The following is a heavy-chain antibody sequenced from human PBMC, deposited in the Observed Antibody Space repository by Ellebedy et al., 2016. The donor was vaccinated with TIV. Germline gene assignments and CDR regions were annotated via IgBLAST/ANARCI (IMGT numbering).Heavy chain of an antibody. V-gene: IGHV4-59*01. CDR3: ARGYSGYDLRFDY. CDR2: IYYSGST. D-gene: IGHD5-12*01. Sequence: MPSETLSLTCTVSGGSISSYYWSWIRQPPGKGLEWIGYIYYSGSTNYNPSLKSRVTISVDTSQNQFSLKLSSVTAADTAVYYCARGYSGYDLRFDYWGQGTLVTVSS. CDR1: GGSISSYY. J-gene: IGHJ4*02.